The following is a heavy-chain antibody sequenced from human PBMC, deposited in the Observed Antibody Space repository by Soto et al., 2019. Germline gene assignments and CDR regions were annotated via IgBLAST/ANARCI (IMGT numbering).Heavy chain of an antibody. Sequence: QVKLVQSGTEVKKPGASMKVSCKASGYSFATSGISWVRQAPGQGLEWMGWISAYNGNTNYDQKLQDRIIMTTDTPTSTTYLELRSLRSDDTAVYYCARAGKYYDSSGYADWGQGTLVTVSS. CDR3: ARAGKYYDSSGYAD. J-gene: IGHJ4*02. CDR2: ISAYNGNT. V-gene: IGHV1-18*01. D-gene: IGHD3-22*01. CDR1: GYSFATSG.